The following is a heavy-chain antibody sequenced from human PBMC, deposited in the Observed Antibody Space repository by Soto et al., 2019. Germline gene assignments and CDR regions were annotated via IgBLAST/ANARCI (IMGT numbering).Heavy chain of an antibody. CDR2: INPSGGST. V-gene: IGHV1-46*01. D-gene: IGHD1-20*01. Sequence: QVQLVQSGAEVKKPGASVKVSCKASGYTFTSYYMHWVRQAPGQGLEWMGIINPSGGSTSYAQKFQGRVTMTRDTSTSTVYMELSSLRSEDTAVYYCAREVGVTGTTRFNWFDPWGQGTLVTVSS. J-gene: IGHJ5*02. CDR3: AREVGVTGTTRFNWFDP. CDR1: GYTFTSYY.